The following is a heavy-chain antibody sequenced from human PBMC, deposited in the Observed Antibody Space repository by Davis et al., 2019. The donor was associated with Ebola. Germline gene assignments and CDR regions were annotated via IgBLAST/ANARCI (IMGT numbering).Heavy chain of an antibody. CDR1: GFTFSSYW. D-gene: IGHD6-19*01. CDR2: IKQDGSEK. V-gene: IGHV3-7*01. CDR3: AKAVAGTQAAFDI. J-gene: IGHJ3*02. Sequence: GGSLRLSCAASGFTFSSYWMSWVRQAPGKGLEWVANIKQDGSEKYYADSVKGRFTISRDNSKNTLYLQMNILGAEDTAVYYCAKAVAGTQAAFDIWGQGTMVTVSS.